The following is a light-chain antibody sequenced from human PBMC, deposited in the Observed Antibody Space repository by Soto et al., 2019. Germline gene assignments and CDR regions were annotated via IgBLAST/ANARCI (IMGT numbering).Light chain of an antibody. CDR1: QTISSW. CDR3: QHYNSYSEA. CDR2: KAS. J-gene: IGKJ1*01. Sequence: DIQMTQSPSSLSASVGDRVTITCRASQTISSWLAWYQQKPGKAPKLLIYKASTLKSGVPSRFSGSGSGTEFTLTISSLQPDDFATYYCQHYNSYSEAFGQGTKLDNK. V-gene: IGKV1-5*03.